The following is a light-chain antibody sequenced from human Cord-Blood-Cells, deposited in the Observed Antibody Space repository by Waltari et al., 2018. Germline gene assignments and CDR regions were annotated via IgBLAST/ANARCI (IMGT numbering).Light chain of an antibody. CDR3: SSYTSSSTWV. V-gene: IGLV2-18*02. J-gene: IGLJ3*02. CDR2: EVS. Sequence: QSALTQPPSVSGSPGQSVTISCPGTSSDVGSYNRVSWYQQPPGTAPKLMIYEVSNRPSGVPDRFSGSKSDNTASLTISGLQAEDEADYYCSSYTSSSTWVFGGGTKLTVL. CDR1: SSDVGSYNR.